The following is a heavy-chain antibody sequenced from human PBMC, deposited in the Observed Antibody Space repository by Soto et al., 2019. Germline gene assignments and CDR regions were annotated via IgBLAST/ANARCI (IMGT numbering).Heavy chain of an antibody. V-gene: IGHV3-48*02. CDR2: ISSSSSTI. CDR3: ARDKTGIIYGMDV. Sequence: PGGSLRLSCAASGFTFSTYAMHWVRQAPGKGLEWVSYISSSSSTIYYADSVKGRFTISRDNAKNSLYLQMNSLRDEDTAVYYWARDKTGIIYGMDVWGQGTTVTVSS. J-gene: IGHJ6*02. D-gene: IGHD3-16*01. CDR1: GFTFSTYA.